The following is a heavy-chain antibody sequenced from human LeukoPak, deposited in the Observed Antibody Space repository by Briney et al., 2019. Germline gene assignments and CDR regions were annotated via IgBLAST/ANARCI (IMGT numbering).Heavy chain of an antibody. D-gene: IGHD2-2*01. V-gene: IGHV4-39*07. Sequence: SSETLSLTCTVSGGSISSSSYYWGWIRQPPGKGLEWIGSIYYSGSTYYNPSLKSRVTISVDTSKNQFSLKLNSVSAADTAVYYCARLTVPLRFDPWGQGTLVTVSS. CDR3: ARLTVPLRFDP. CDR2: IYYSGST. J-gene: IGHJ5*02. CDR1: GGSISSSSYY.